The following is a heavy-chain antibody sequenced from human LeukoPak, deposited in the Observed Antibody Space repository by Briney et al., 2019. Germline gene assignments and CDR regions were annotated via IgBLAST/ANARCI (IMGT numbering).Heavy chain of an antibody. CDR2: IYHSGST. D-gene: IGHD6-19*01. V-gene: IGHV4-4*02. J-gene: IGHJ1*01. Sequence: PSGTLSLTCAVSGGSISSSNWWSWVRQPPGKGLEWIGEIYHSGSTNYNPSLKSRVTISVDKSKNQFSLKLSSVTAADTAVYYCASRSGWYLWLSEYFQHWGQGTLVTVSS. CDR3: ASRSGWYLWLSEYFQH. CDR1: GGSISSSNW.